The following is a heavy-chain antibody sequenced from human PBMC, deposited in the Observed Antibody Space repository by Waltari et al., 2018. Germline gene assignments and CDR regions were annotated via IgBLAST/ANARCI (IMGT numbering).Heavy chain of an antibody. D-gene: IGHD6-13*01. CDR2: FDPEDGET. J-gene: IGHJ4*02. Sequence: QVQLVQSGAEVKKPGASVKVSCKVSGYTLTELSMHWVRQAPGKGLEWMGGFDPEDGETIYAQKFQGRVTMTEDTSTDTAYMELSSLRSEDTAVYYCATGYSSSWPHKPSQHFDYWGQGTLVTVSS. CDR1: GYTLTELS. CDR3: ATGYSSSWPHKPSQHFDY. V-gene: IGHV1-24*01.